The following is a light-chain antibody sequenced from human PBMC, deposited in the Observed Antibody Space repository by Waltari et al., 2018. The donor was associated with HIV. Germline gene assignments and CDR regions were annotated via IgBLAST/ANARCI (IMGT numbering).Light chain of an antibody. CDR2: RNN. CDR3: AAWDDSLNGVV. CDR1: NSNIGSNT. J-gene: IGLJ2*01. V-gene: IGLV1-44*01. Sequence: QSVLTQPPSASGTPGQRVTISCPGSNSNIGSNTVHWYQQLPGTAHKLLIHRNNPRPSGVPDRFSGSKSGTSASLAISGLQSEDEADYYCAAWDDSLNGVVFGGGTKLTVL.